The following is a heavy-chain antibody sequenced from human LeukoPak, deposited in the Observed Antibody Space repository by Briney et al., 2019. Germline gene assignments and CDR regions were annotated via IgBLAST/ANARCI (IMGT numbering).Heavy chain of an antibody. CDR3: ARDNGPTISYIDP. CDR1: GGSISSNY. Sequence: SETLSLTCTVSGGSISSNYWSWIRQPAGKGLEWIGRIHNSGSTDYNSSLKSRVTISIDKSKNQFSLKVNSLTAADTAVYYCARDNGPTISYIDPWGQGTLVTVSS. D-gene: IGHD2-8*01. J-gene: IGHJ5*02. V-gene: IGHV4-4*07. CDR2: IHNSGST.